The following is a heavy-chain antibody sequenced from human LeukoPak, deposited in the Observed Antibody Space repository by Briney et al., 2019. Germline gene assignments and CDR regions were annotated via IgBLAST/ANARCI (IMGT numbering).Heavy chain of an antibody. CDR1: GFTFSSYS. V-gene: IGHV3-30*02. CDR2: IRYDGSNK. D-gene: IGHD2-2*01. J-gene: IGHJ4*02. CDR3: AKELTIVVVPAAEKALDY. Sequence: GGSLRLSCAASGFTFSSYSMNWVRQAPGKGLEWVAFIRYDGSNKYYADSVKGRFTISRDNSKNTLYLQMNSLRAEDTAVYYCAKELTIVVVPAAEKALDYWGQGTLVTASS.